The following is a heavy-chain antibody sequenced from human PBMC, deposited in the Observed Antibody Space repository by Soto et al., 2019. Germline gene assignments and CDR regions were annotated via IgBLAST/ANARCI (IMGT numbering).Heavy chain of an antibody. D-gene: IGHD2-21*02. CDR2: ISYDGSNK. CDR1: GFTFSSYG. J-gene: IGHJ4*02. Sequence: QVQLVESGGGVVQPGRSLRLSCAASGFTFSSYGMHWVRQAPGKGLEWVAVISYDGSNKYYADSVKGRFTISRNNSKNTLYLQMNSLEAEDTDVDYCPKDLGDYYFDYWGQGTLVTVSS. V-gene: IGHV3-30*18. CDR3: PKDLGDYYFDY.